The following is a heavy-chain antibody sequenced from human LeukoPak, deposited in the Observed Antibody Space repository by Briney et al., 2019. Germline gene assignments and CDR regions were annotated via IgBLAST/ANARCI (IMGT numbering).Heavy chain of an antibody. CDR1: GGSISSYY. CDR2: IYTSGST. D-gene: IGHD4-11*01. Sequence: SETLSLTRTVSGGSISSYYWSWIRQPAGKGLEWIGRIYTSGSTNYNPSLKSRVTMSVDTSKNQFSPKLSSATAADTAVYYCARGDVYRYFDYWGQGTLVTVSS. J-gene: IGHJ4*02. CDR3: ARGDVYRYFDY. V-gene: IGHV4-4*07.